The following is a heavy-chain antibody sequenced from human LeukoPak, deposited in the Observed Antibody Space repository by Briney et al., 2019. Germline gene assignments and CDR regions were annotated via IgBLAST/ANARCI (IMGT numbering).Heavy chain of an antibody. D-gene: IGHD2-15*01. J-gene: IGHJ5*02. CDR3: ARDSGRSGGSPAKFDP. V-gene: IGHV3-48*03. CDR1: GFTFSSYE. CDR2: ISSSGSTI. Sequence: GGSLRLSCAASGFTFSSYEMNWVRQAPGKGLEWVSYISSSGSTIYYADSVKGRFTISRDNAKNSLYLQMNSLRAEDTAVYYCARDSGRSGGSPAKFDPWGQGTLVTVSS.